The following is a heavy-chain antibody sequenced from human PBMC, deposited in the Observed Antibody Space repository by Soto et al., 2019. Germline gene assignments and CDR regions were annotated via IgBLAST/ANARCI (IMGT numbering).Heavy chain of an antibody. D-gene: IGHD2-8*01. V-gene: IGHV4-39*01. CDR2: IYYSGST. J-gene: IGHJ4*02. CDR1: GGSIISSSYY. CDR3: ARHVVHGKGHYFDY. Sequence: SETLSLTCTVSGGSIISSSYYWGWIRQPPGKGLEWIGSIYYSGSTYYNPSLKSRVTISVDTSKNQFSLKLSSVTAADTAVYYCARHVVHGKGHYFDYWGQGTLVTVSS.